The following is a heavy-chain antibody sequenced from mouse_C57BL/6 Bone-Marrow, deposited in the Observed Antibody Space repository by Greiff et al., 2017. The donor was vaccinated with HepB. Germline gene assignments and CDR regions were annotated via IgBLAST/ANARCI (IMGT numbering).Heavy chain of an antibody. J-gene: IGHJ4*01. CDR1: GFTFSDYY. CDR2: ISNGGGST. D-gene: IGHD2-4*01. V-gene: IGHV5-12*01. Sequence: DVKLVESGGGLVQPGGSLKLSCAASGFTFSDYYMYWVRQTPEKRLEWVAYISNGGGSTYYPDTVKGRFTISRDNAKNTLYLQMSRLKSEDTAMYYCARQEDYDVYAMDHWGQGTSVTVSS. CDR3: ARQEDYDVYAMDH.